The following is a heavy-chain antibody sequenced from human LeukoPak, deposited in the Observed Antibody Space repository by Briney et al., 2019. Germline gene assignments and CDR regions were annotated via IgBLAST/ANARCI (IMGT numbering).Heavy chain of an antibody. Sequence: GGSLRLSCVASGFTFSSYGMHWVRQAPGKGLEWVAFISYDGRNENIADSVKGRFIISRDNSKNTLYLQMNSLRAEDTAVYYCAKGPAPRLGEFSYHALVDYWGQGTLVTVSS. V-gene: IGHV3-30*18. CDR1: GFTFSSYG. CDR2: ISYDGRNE. D-gene: IGHD3-16*02. CDR3: AKGPAPRLGEFSYHALVDY. J-gene: IGHJ4*02.